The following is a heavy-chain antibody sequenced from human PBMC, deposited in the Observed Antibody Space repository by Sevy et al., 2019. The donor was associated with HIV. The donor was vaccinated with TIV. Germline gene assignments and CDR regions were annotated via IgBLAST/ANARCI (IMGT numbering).Heavy chain of an antibody. CDR3: ARGLVYYFDY. Sequence: SETLSLTCTVSGGSISSYYWSWIRQPPGKGLEWIGYIYYSGIANYNPSLKSRVTISGDTSKNQFSLKLSSVTAADTAVYYCARGLVYYFDYWGQGTLVTVSS. CDR1: GGSISSYY. V-gene: IGHV4-59*01. D-gene: IGHD6-19*01. J-gene: IGHJ4*02. CDR2: IYYSGIA.